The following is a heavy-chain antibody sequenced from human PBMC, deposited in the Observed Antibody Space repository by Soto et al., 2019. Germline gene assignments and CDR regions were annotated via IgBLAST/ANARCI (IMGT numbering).Heavy chain of an antibody. J-gene: IGHJ4*02. V-gene: IGHV4-31*03. CDR1: GVSLSSGVYY. CDR2: IYYSGST. Sequence: TSVTLSLTCPVSGVSLSSGVYYWSWIRQHPGKGLGWIGYIYYSGSTYYNPSLKSRVTISVDTSKNQFSLKLSSVTAADTAVYYCARALRYGYVLDYWGQGTLVTVSS. D-gene: IGHD5-18*01. CDR3: ARALRYGYVLDY.